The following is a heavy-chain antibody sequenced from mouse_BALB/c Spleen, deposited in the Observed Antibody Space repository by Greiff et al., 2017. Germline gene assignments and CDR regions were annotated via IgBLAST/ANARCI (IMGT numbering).Heavy chain of an antibody. CDR3: ARVHYYGYYFDY. CDR2: ISYSGST. V-gene: IGHV3-8*02. D-gene: IGHD1-2*01. J-gene: IGHJ2*01. Sequence: EVHLVESGPRLVKPSQTLSLTCSVTGDSITSGYWNWVRKFPGNKLEYMGYISYSGSTYYNPSLKSRISITRDTSKNQYYLQLNSVTTEDTAMYYCARVHYYGYYFDYWGQGTTLTVSS. CDR1: GDSITSGY.